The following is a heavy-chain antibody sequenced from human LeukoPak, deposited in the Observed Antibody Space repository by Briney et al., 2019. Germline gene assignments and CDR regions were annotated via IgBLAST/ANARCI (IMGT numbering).Heavy chain of an antibody. D-gene: IGHD3-16*01. CDR2: IYISGST. Sequence: PSDTLSLTCTVSGGSISSYDWSWIRQPAGKGLEWIGRIYISGSTNYNPSPKRRVTMSPATSKHQLPPKLRSVTAADTVVYKGALGGTWFDPSGQATLVTAS. J-gene: IGHJ5*02. V-gene: IGHV4-4*07. CDR3: ALGGTWFDP. CDR1: GGSISSYD.